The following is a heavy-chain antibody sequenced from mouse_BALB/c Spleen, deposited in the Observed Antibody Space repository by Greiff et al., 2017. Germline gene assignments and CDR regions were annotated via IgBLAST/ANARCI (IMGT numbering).Heavy chain of an antibody. V-gene: IGHV1-18*01. D-gene: IGHD2-3*01. CDR1: GYTFTDYN. Sequence: VQLQQSGPELVKPGASVKIPCKASGYTFTDYNMDWVKQSHGKSLEWIGDINPNNGGTIYNQKFKGKATLTVDKSSSTAYMELRSLTSEDTAVYYCARRGRWLLRGGAMDYWGQGTSVTVSS. CDR2: INPNNGGT. CDR3: ARRGRWLLRGGAMDY. J-gene: IGHJ4*01.